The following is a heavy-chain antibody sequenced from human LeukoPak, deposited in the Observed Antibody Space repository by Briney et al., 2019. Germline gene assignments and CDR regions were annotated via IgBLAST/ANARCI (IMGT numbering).Heavy chain of an antibody. V-gene: IGHV3-23*01. CDR1: GFTFSSYA. Sequence: PGGTLRLSCAASGFTFSSYAINWVRQAPGKGLELVSAISGSGGSTYYADSVKGRFTISRDNSKNTLYLQMNSLRAEDTAVYYCAKDRQQLVRDYFDYWGQGTLVTVSS. CDR3: AKDRQQLVRDYFDY. CDR2: ISGSGGST. J-gene: IGHJ4*02. D-gene: IGHD6-13*01.